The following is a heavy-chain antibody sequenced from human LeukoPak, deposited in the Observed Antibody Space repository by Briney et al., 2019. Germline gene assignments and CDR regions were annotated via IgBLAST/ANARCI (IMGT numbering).Heavy chain of an antibody. V-gene: IGHV3-48*03. CDR2: ISSSCSTI. CDR3: ATMPGGGYCSSTSCYATFGS. CDR1: GFTFSSYE. Sequence: PGGSLRLSCAASGFTFSSYEMNWVRQAPGKGLEWVSYISSSCSTIYYADSVKGRFTISRDNAKNSLYLQMNSLRAEDTAVYYCATMPGGGYCSSTSCYATFGSWGQGTLVTVSS. J-gene: IGHJ4*02. D-gene: IGHD2-2*01.